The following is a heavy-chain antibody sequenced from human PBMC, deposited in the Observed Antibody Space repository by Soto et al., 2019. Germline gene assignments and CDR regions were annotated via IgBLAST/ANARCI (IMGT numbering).Heavy chain of an antibody. Sequence: ASVKVSCKASGYTFTSYYMHWVRQAPGQGLEWMGIINPSGGSTSYAQKFQGRVTMTRDTSTSTVYMELNSLRAEDTAVYYCARDHHRYSGYDYVDYWGQGTLVTSPQ. J-gene: IGHJ4*02. D-gene: IGHD5-12*01. CDR3: ARDHHRYSGYDYVDY. V-gene: IGHV1-46*01. CDR1: GYTFTSYY. CDR2: INPSGGST.